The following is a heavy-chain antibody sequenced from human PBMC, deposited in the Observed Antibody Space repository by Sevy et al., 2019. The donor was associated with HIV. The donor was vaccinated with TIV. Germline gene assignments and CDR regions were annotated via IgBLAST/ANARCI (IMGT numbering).Heavy chain of an antibody. J-gene: IGHJ3*02. D-gene: IGHD2-8*02. CDR1: EVTFSNYA. Sequence: GGSLRLSCEASEVTFSNYAMSWVRQGPGKGLEWVSSISGSGGETYYAESVKGRFTISRDKLKNRLYLQMNSLRAEDTAVYYCAKDMILVVGEALDIWGQGTMVTVSS. CDR2: ISGSGGET. CDR3: AKDMILVVGEALDI. V-gene: IGHV3-23*01.